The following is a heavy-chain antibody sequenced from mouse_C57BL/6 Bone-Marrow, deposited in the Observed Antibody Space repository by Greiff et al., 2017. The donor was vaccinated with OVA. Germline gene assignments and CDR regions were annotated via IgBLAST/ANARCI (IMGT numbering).Heavy chain of an antibody. J-gene: IGHJ4*01. CDR2: IRYDGSN. CDR3: AREGAYDSNWP. V-gene: IGHV3-6*01. CDR1: GYSIPSGYY. Sequence: EVQLQESGPGLVKPSQSLSLTCSVTGYSIPSGYYWNWIRQFPGNKLEWMGYIRYDGSNNYNPSLTNRTSIPRDTTKNQMYLRLNSVTTEDTATYYCAREGAYDSNWPWGQGTSVTVSS. D-gene: IGHD2-5*01.